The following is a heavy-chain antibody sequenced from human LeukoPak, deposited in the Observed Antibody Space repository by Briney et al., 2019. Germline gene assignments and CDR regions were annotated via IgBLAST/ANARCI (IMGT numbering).Heavy chain of an antibody. CDR1: GYSFTNYW. CDR3: ALGPNRGSTILFGY. CDR2: NYPGDSDT. J-gene: IGHJ4*02. Sequence: GESLKISCKGFGYSFTNYWIGWGRQLPGKGLEWMGINYPGDSDTRYSPSFQGQVTISPDKSISTAYLQWSSLKASDSAMYYCALGPNRGSTILFGYWGQGTLVTVSS. D-gene: IGHD5/OR15-5a*01. V-gene: IGHV5-51*01.